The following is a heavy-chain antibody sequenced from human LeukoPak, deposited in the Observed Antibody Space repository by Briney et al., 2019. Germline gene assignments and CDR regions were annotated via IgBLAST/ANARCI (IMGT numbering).Heavy chain of an antibody. V-gene: IGHV3-13*01. CDR1: GFTFSDYD. D-gene: IGHD1-1*01. Sequence: GGSLRLSCAASGFTFSDYDMHWVPQATGKGLEWVSAIGTAGDTYYTGSVKGRFTISRENAKNSLYLQMNSLRAGDTAVYYCARVAKERVGGVYYFDYWGQGTLVTVSS. CDR2: IGTAGDT. J-gene: IGHJ4*02. CDR3: ARVAKERVGGVYYFDY.